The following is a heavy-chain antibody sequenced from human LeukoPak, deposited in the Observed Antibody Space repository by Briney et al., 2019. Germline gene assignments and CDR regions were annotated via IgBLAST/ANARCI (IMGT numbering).Heavy chain of an antibody. J-gene: IGHJ3*02. CDR1: GFTFSSYS. Sequence: PGGSLRLSCAASGFTFSSYSMNWVRQAPGKGLEWVSSISSSSSYIYYADSVKGRFTISRDNAKNSLYLQMNSLRAEDTAVYYCARVGCGGDCYSDDAFDIWGQGTMVTVSS. CDR3: ARVGCGGDCYSDDAFDI. D-gene: IGHD2-21*02. CDR2: ISSSSSYI. V-gene: IGHV3-21*01.